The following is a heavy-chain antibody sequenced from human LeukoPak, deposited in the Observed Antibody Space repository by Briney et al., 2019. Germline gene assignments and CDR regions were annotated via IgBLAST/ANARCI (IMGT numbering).Heavy chain of an antibody. CDR1: GFTFSSYN. CDR2: ISPSSSTI. Sequence: GGSLRLSCAASGFTFSSYNINWVRQAPGKGLEWVSYISPSSSTIYYADSVKGRFTISRDSSKNTLYLQMNSLRAEDTAVYYCARNKPSGGEDYWGQGTLVTASS. CDR3: ARNKPSGGEDY. J-gene: IGHJ4*02. D-gene: IGHD3-16*01. V-gene: IGHV3-48*01.